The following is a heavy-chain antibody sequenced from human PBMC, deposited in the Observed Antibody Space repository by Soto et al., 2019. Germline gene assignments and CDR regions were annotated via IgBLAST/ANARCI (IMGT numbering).Heavy chain of an antibody. J-gene: IGHJ4*02. CDR3: AVYSSGWTPFDY. CDR2: IVVGSGNT. Sequence: ASVKVSCKVSGFTFTSSAVQWVRQSRGQRLEWIRWIVVGSGNTNYAQKFQERVTITRDMSTSTAYMELSSLRSEDTAVYYCAVYSSGWTPFDYWGQGTLVTVSS. CDR1: GFTFTSSA. V-gene: IGHV1-58*01. D-gene: IGHD6-19*01.